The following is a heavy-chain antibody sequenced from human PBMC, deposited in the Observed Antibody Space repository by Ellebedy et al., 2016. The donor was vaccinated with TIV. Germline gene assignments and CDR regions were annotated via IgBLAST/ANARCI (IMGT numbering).Heavy chain of an antibody. CDR1: GFTFSSYW. D-gene: IGHD4-17*01. Sequence: GESLKISXAASGFTFSSYWMSWVRQAPGKGLEWVANIKQDGSEKYYVDSVKGRFTISRDNAKNSLYLQMNSLIAEDTAVYYCARLQMTTTFNWFDPWGQGTLVTVSS. CDR3: ARLQMTTTFNWFDP. CDR2: IKQDGSEK. V-gene: IGHV3-7*03. J-gene: IGHJ5*02.